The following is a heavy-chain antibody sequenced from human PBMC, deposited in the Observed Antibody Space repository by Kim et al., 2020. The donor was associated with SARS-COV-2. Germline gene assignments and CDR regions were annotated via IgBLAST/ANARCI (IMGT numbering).Heavy chain of an antibody. Sequence: KGRFTISRDNSKNSLYLQMNSLRTEDTALYYCAKDITTGSPGYYYYGMDVWGQGTTVTVSS. CDR3: AKDITTGSPGYYYYGMDV. V-gene: IGHV3-43*01. J-gene: IGHJ6*02. D-gene: IGHD1-1*01.